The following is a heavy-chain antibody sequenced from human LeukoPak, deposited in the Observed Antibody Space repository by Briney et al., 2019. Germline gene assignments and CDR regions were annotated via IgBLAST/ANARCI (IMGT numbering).Heavy chain of an antibody. Sequence: GEFLKISCKGSGYSFTSYWIGWVRQMPGKGLEWMGIIYPGDSDTRYSPSLQGQVTIPAHKSISTAYLQWSSLKASDTAMYYCARHYYYDSSGYYSYAFDIWGQRTMVPVSS. CDR1: GYSFTSYW. D-gene: IGHD3-22*01. CDR3: ARHYYYDSSGYYSYAFDI. V-gene: IGHV5-51*01. J-gene: IGHJ3*02. CDR2: IYPGDSDT.